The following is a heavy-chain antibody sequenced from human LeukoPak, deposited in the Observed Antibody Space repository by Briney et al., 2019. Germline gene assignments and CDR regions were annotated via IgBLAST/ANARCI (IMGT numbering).Heavy chain of an antibody. J-gene: IGHJ4*02. Sequence: GGSLGLSCAASGFTFSSYAMSWVRQAPGKGLEWVSAISGSGGSTYYADSVKGRFTISRDNSKNTLYLQMNSLRAEDTAVYYCAKEEVVVPAATTEGSGYWGQGTLVTVPS. CDR1: GFTFSSYA. D-gene: IGHD2-2*01. CDR2: ISGSGGST. CDR3: AKEEVVVPAATTEGSGY. V-gene: IGHV3-23*01.